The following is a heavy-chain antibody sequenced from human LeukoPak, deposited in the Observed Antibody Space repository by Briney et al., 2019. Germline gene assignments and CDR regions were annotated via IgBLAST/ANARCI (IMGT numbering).Heavy chain of an antibody. CDR1: GGSISSSSYY. J-gene: IGHJ4*02. CDR2: IYYSGST. Sequence: SETLSLTCTVSGGSISSSSYYWGWIRQPPGKGLEWIGSIYYSGSTYYNPSLKSRVTISVDTSKNQFSLKLSSVTAADTAVYYCARDLQYDSSGYYYNWGQGTLVTVSS. V-gene: IGHV4-39*02. D-gene: IGHD3-22*01. CDR3: ARDLQYDSSGYYYN.